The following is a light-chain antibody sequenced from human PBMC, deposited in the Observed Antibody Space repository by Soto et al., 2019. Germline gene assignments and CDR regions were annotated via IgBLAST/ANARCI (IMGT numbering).Light chain of an antibody. CDR3: QQRSRWPST. V-gene: IGKV3-11*01. CDR1: QSVSSY. Sequence: EIVLTQSPATLSLSPGERATLSCRASQSVSSYLAWYQQKPGQAPRLLIYDASNRATGIPARFSGSGSGTDFTLTITRLEPEDFAVYYCQQRSRWPSTFGGGTKVEIK. CDR2: DAS. J-gene: IGKJ4*01.